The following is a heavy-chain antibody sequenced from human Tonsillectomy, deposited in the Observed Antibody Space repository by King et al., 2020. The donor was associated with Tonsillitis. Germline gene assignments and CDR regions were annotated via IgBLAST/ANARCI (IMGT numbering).Heavy chain of an antibody. V-gene: IGHV4-4*02. D-gene: IGHD3-10*01. CDR2: IHHSGST. Sequence: QLQESGPGLVKPSGTLSLTCAVSGGTISSSNWWNWVRQPPGKGLEWIGEIHHSGSTNYNPSLKSRVTISVDKSKNQFSLKLSSVTAADTAVYHCERSGGDYYGSGSHYNFFDYWGQGTLVTVSS. J-gene: IGHJ4*02. CDR3: ERSGGDYYGSGSHYNFFDY. CDR1: GGTISSSNW.